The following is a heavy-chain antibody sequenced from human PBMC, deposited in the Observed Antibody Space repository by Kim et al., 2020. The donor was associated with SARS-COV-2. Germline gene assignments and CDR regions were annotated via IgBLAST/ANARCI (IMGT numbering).Heavy chain of an antibody. CDR1: GFTFSSYW. CDR3: AREGDLYSRGKDAFDI. J-gene: IGHJ3*02. Sequence: GGTLRLSCAASGFTFSSYWMTWVRQAPGKGRGWVANIKQDGSQKYYVDSVKGRLTISRDNAKNSLYLQMNSLRAEDTAVYYCAREGDLYSRGKDAFDIWGQGTMVAVSS. CDR2: IKQDGSQK. D-gene: IGHD6-19*01. V-gene: IGHV3-7*01.